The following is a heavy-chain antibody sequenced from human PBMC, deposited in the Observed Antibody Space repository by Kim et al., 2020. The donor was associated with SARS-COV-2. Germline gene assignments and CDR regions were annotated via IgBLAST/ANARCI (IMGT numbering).Heavy chain of an antibody. J-gene: IGHJ4*02. V-gene: IGHV3-9*01. D-gene: IGHD4-17*01. Sequence: DSVKGRFTISRDNAKNYLYLQMNSLRAEDTALYYCAKATSLTTVTTDFDYWGQGTLVTVSS. CDR3: AKATSLTTVTTDFDY.